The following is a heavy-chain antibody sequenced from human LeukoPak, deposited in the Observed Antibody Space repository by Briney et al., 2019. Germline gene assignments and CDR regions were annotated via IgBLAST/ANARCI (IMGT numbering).Heavy chain of an antibody. J-gene: IGHJ4*02. V-gene: IGHV3-21*01. Sequence: GGSLRLSCAASGFTFSSYSMNRVRQAPGKGLEWVSFISSSSSYIYYADSLKGRFTISRDNAKNSLFLQMNSLRAEDTAVYYCATGGVGATSPLFIDYWGQGTLVTVSS. CDR3: ATGGVGATSPLFIDY. D-gene: IGHD1-26*01. CDR2: ISSSSSYI. CDR1: GFTFSSYS.